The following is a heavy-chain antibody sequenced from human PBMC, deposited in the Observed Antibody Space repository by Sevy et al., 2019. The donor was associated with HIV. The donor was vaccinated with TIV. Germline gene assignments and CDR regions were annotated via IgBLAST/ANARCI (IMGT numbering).Heavy chain of an antibody. CDR3: AKDSPVLTY. Sequence: GGSLRLSCAASGFTLSSYGMSWVRQAPGKGLEWVSAITGGGGGTYYADSAEGRFTISRDNSKNTLYLQMNSLRADGTAVYYCAKDSPVLTYWGQGSLVTVSS. J-gene: IGHJ4*02. CDR2: ITGGGGGT. V-gene: IGHV3-23*01. CDR1: GFTLSSYG. D-gene: IGHD4-17*01.